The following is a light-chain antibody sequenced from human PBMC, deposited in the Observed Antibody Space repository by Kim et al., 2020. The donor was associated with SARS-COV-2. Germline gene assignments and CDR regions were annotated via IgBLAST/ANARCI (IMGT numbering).Light chain of an antibody. J-gene: IGLJ1*01. V-gene: IGLV1-40*01. CDR3: QSYDSSLNSYV. CDR1: FSNIGAGYD. Sequence: RVTTACTGTFSNIGAGYDVRWYQQVPGAAPKLLIYGHTNRPSGVPDRFSGSKSDTSASLAITGLQPEDEADYYCQSYDSSLNSYVFGTGTKVTVL. CDR2: GHT.